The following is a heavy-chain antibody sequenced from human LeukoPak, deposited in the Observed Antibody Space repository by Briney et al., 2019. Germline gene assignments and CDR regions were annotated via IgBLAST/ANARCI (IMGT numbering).Heavy chain of an antibody. D-gene: IGHD2-21*01. V-gene: IGHV5-51*01. CDR3: ARVRAAATIDAFDI. CDR2: IYPGDSET. J-gene: IGHJ3*02. CDR1: GYSFTNYW. Sequence: GESLKISCKGSGYSFTNYWIGWVRQMPGKGLEWMGIIYPGDSETRYSPSFQGQVTISADKSISTAYLQWGSLKASDTAMFYCARVRAAATIDAFDIWGQGTMVTVSS.